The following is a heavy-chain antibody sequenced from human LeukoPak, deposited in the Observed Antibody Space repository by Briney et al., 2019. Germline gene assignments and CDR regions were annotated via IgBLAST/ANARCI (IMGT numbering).Heavy chain of an antibody. Sequence: GGSLRLSCAASGFTFSSYSMNWVRQAPGKGLEWVSSISSSSSYIYYADSVKGRFTISRDNAKNSLYLQMNSLRAEDTAVYYCARERYGDSGSNAFDIWGQGTMVTVSS. J-gene: IGHJ3*02. D-gene: IGHD4-17*01. CDR1: GFTFSSYS. CDR3: ARERYGDSGSNAFDI. V-gene: IGHV3-21*01. CDR2: ISSSSSYI.